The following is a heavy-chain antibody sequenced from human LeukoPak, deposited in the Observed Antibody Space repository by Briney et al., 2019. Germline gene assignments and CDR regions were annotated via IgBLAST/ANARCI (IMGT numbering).Heavy chain of an antibody. CDR3: ARGAMSGYCSGGSCYSDSWYFRGWFDP. D-gene: IGHD2-15*01. CDR2: INHSGST. V-gene: IGHV4-34*01. J-gene: IGHJ5*02. Sequence: SETLSLTCAVYGGSFSGYYWSWIHQPPGKGLEWIGEINHSGSTNYNPSLKSRVTISVDTSKNQFSLKLSSVTAADTAVYYCARGAMSGYCSGGSCYSDSWYFRGWFDPWGQGTLVTVSS. CDR1: GGSFSGYY.